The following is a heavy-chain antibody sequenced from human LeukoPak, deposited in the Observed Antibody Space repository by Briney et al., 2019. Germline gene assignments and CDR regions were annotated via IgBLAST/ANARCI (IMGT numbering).Heavy chain of an antibody. CDR1: GFTFWSSE. CDR2: ICSSGGTI. V-gene: IGHV3-48*03. CDR3: ARDQRYCSSSSCPWEPFDY. J-gene: IGHJ4*02. Sequence: KTGGSLRLSCAASGFTFWSSEMSWVRQARGKGLEWVSYICSSGGTIYYADSVKGRLTISRDNAKNSLYLQMNSLRAEDTAVYYCARDQRYCSSSSCPWEPFDYWGQGTLVTVSS. D-gene: IGHD2-2*01.